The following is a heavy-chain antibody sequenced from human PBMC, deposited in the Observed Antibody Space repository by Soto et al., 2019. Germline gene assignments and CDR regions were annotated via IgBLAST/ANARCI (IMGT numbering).Heavy chain of an antibody. CDR1: GYTFTSYA. J-gene: IGHJ5*02. Sequence: GASVKVSCKASGYTFTSYAMHWVRQAPGQRLEWMGWISAYNGNTNYAQKLQGRVTMTTDTSTSTAYMELRSLRSDDTAVYYCAREYEVVSGYDLLRWFDPWGQGTLVTVSS. D-gene: IGHD5-12*01. V-gene: IGHV1-18*01. CDR2: ISAYNGNT. CDR3: AREYEVVSGYDLLRWFDP.